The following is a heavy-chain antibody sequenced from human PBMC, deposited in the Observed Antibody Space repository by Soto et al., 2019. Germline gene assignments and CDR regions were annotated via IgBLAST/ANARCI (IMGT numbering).Heavy chain of an antibody. CDR1: GFTFSSYS. J-gene: IGHJ6*02. CDR2: ISSSSSTI. V-gene: IGHV3-48*02. D-gene: IGHD1-20*01. Sequence: EVQLVESGGGLVQPGGSLRLSCAASGFTFSSYSMNWVRQAPGKGLEWVSYISSSSSTIYYADSVKGRFTISRDNAKNSLYLQMNSLRDEDTAVYYCARDEVLVYSSKIRPGGMDVWGQGTTVTVSS. CDR3: ARDEVLVYSSKIRPGGMDV.